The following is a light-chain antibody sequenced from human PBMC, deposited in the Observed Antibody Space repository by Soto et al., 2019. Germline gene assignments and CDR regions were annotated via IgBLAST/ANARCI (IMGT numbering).Light chain of an antibody. V-gene: IGKV3-20*01. CDR1: QSVSSSY. CDR2: GAS. CDR3: QKYGSSPPDT. J-gene: IGKJ2*01. Sequence: EIVLTQSPGTLSLSPGERATLSCRASQSVSSSYLAWYQQKPGKAPRLLIYGASSRATGIPDRFSGSGSGTAFTLTISRLEPEDFAVYYCQKYGSSPPDTFGQGIKLE.